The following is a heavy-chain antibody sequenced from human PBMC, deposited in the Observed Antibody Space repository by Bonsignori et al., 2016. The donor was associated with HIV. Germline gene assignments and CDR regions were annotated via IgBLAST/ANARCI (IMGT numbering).Heavy chain of an antibody. CDR2: ISYSGNS. V-gene: IGHV4-59*13. CDR3: ARVVKGKSAWGFSASGPDAFDI. Sequence: PGKGLEWIGYISYSGNSNYNPSLKSRVTISSDTSKNQFSLKVTSVTAADTAMYYCARVVKGKSAWGFSASGPDAFDIWGQGTMVTVSS. D-gene: IGHD3-3*01. J-gene: IGHJ3*02.